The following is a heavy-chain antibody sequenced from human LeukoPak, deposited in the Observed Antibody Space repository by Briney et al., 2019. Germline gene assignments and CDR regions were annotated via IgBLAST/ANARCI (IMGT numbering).Heavy chain of an antibody. J-gene: IGHJ4*02. CDR3: AVIVATIGDRFDY. CDR1: GGTFSSYA. D-gene: IGHD5-12*01. Sequence: SVKVSCKASGGTFSSYAISWVRQGPGQGLEWMGGIIPIFGTANYAQKFQGRVTITTDESTSTAYMELSSLRAEDTAVYYCAVIVATIGDRFDYWGQGTLVTVSS. V-gene: IGHV1-69*05. CDR2: IIPIFGTA.